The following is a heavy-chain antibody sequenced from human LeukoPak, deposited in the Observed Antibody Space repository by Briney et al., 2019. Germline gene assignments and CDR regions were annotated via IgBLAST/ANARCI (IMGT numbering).Heavy chain of an antibody. CDR2: INHSGST. D-gene: IGHD3-10*01. CDR1: GGSFSGYY. V-gene: IGHV4-34*01. J-gene: IGHJ6*02. Sequence: SETLSLTCAVYGGSFSGYYWSWIRQPPGKGLEWIGEINHSGSTNYNPSLKSRVTISVDTSKNQFSLKLSSVTAADTAVYYCARSLWFGVAPGMDVWGQGTTVTVSS. CDR3: ARSLWFGVAPGMDV.